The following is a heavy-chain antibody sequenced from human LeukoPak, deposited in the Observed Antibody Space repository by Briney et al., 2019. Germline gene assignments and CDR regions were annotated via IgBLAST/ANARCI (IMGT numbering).Heavy chain of an antibody. D-gene: IGHD3-22*01. CDR3: VRAYYDSSAYHHAVYFDY. CDR2: INPSDDST. Sequence: GASVKVSCKASGYTFNSYYMHWVRQAPGQGLEWMGIINPSDDSTRYAQKFQGRVTMTKDTSTNTVYMDLSSLSSDDTAVYYCVRAYYDSSAYHHAVYFDYWGQGTLVTVSS. J-gene: IGHJ4*02. V-gene: IGHV1-46*02. CDR1: GYTFNSYY.